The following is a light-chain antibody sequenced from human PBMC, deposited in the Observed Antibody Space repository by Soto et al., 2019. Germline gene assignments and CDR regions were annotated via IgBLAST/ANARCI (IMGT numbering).Light chain of an antibody. J-gene: IGKJ4*01. CDR1: QGISYY. CDR2: AAS. CDR3: LQLNSYPLT. V-gene: IGKV1-9*01. Sequence: DIQLTQSPSLLSASVGDRVAITCRASQGISYYLAWYQQKPGKAPKLLIYAASTLQSGVTSRFSGSGSGTEFTLTISSLQPEDFAIYYCLQLNSYPLTFGGGTEVEIK.